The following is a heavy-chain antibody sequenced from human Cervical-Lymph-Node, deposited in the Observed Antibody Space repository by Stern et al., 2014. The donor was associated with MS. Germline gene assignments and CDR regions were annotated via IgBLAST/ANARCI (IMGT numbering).Heavy chain of an antibody. CDR2: VNTDGSST. CDR1: GFTFSKYW. V-gene: IGHV3-74*01. D-gene: IGHD5-18*01. CDR3: AREPPGLWTYYFDF. J-gene: IGHJ4*02. Sequence: EVQLVESGGGLVQPGGSLRLSCAASGFTFSKYWMHWVRQAPGTVLVWVSRVNTDGSSTTYADSVKGRFTISRDNAKNTLYLQMNSLRAEDTAMYYCAREPPGLWTYYFDFWGQGTLVTVSS.